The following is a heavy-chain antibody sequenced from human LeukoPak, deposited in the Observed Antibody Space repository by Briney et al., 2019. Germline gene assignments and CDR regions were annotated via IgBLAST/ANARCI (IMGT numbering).Heavy chain of an antibody. Sequence: GGSLRLSCAASGFTFSSYSMNWVRQAPGKGLEGISYISSSSNTIYYADSVRGRFTISRDNAKNSLYLHMNSLRAEDTAVYYCARPGYSSAWYSYFDYWGQGILVTVSS. CDR2: ISSSSNTI. CDR3: ARPGYSSAWYSYFDY. CDR1: GFTFSSYS. D-gene: IGHD6-13*01. J-gene: IGHJ4*02. V-gene: IGHV3-48*04.